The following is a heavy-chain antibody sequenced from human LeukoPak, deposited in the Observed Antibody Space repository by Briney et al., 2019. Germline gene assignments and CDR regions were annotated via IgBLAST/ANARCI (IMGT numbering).Heavy chain of an antibody. CDR2: IRSSSTTI. J-gene: IGHJ3*02. CDR3: ARAKRNGFDI. V-gene: IGHV3-48*01. CDR1: GFTFSSYE. Sequence: GGSLRLSCAASGFTFSSYEMNWVRQAPGKGLEWVSYIRSSSTTIYYADSVKGRFTISRDNAKNSLYLQMNSLRAEDTAVYYCARAKRNGFDIWGQGTMVTVSS.